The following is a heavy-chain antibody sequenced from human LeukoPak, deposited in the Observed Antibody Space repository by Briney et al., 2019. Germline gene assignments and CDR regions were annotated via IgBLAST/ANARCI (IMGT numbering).Heavy chain of an antibody. V-gene: IGHV3-33*01. CDR2: IWYDGSNK. CDR1: GFTFSSYG. CDR3: ARDDTITLTGAPDY. Sequence: GGSLRLSCAASGFTFSSYGMPWVRQAPGKGLEWVAVIWYDGSNKYYADSVKGRFTISRDNSKNTLYLQMNSLRAEDTAVYYCARDDTITLTGAPDYWGQGTLVTVSS. D-gene: IGHD3-9*01. J-gene: IGHJ4*02.